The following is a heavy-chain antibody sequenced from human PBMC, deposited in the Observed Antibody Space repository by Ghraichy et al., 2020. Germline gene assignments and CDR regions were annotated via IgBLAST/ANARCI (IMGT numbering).Heavy chain of an antibody. CDR1: GFTFSSYS. CDR2: ISSSGVHI. D-gene: IGHD3-10*01. V-gene: IGHV3-21*01. Sequence: GESLNISCAGSGFTFSSYSLNWVRQAPGKGLEWVSSISSSGVHIYYAESVRGRFTVSRDNAKNTLSLEMNSLRAEDTAVYYCARVAGFSSSWFGGAGWLDPGGKGTPVTVCS. J-gene: IGHJ5*02. CDR3: ARVAGFSSSWFGGAGWLDP.